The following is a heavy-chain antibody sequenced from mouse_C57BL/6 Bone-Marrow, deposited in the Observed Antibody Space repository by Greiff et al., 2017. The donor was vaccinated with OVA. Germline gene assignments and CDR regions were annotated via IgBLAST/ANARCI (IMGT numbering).Heavy chain of an antibody. J-gene: IGHJ3*01. Sequence: VKVVESGPGLVAPSQSLSITCTVSGFSLTSYGVDWVRQSPGKGLEWLGVIWGVGSTNYNSALKSRLSISKDNSKSQVFLKMNSLQTDDTAMYYCASAYYSNYGFAYWGQGTLVTVSA. CDR2: IWGVGST. CDR1: GFSLTSYG. D-gene: IGHD2-5*01. V-gene: IGHV2-6*01. CDR3: ASAYYSNYGFAY.